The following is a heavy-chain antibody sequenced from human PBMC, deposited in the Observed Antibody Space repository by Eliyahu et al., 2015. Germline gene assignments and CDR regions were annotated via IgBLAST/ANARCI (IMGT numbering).Heavy chain of an antibody. CDR2: IIPVVGLT. D-gene: IGHD6-13*01. V-gene: IGHV1-69*04. CDR1: GGTFRTYG. CDR3: GREPKFSNADYYYGXDV. J-gene: IGHJ6*02. Sequence: VKVSCKASGGTFRTYGVSWVRQAPGQGLEWMGRIIPVVGLTNYAQNFQGRVTITADRFTSTVYMDLSSLRSDDTAVYYCGREPKFSNADYYYGXDVWGQGTTVTVSS.